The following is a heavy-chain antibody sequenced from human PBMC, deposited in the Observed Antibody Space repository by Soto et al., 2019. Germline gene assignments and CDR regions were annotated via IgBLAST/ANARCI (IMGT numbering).Heavy chain of an antibody. CDR2: ISGSGGST. CDR1: GFTFSSYA. D-gene: IGHD1-20*01. V-gene: IGHV3-23*01. CDR3: AKDAALDNFSLGYFDY. Sequence: GSLRLSCAASGFTFSSYAMSWVRQAPGKGLEWVSAISGSGGSTYYADSVKGRFTISRDNSKNTLYLQMNSLRAEDTAVYYCAKDAALDNFSLGYFDYWGQGTLVTVSS. J-gene: IGHJ4*02.